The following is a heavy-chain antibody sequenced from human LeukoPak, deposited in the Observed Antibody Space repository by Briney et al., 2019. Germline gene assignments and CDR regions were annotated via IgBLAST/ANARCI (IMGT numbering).Heavy chain of an antibody. CDR1: GFTFSNYG. J-gene: IGHJ5*02. CDR2: ISGSGGST. V-gene: IGHV3-23*01. D-gene: IGHD6-19*01. CDR3: AKEQGIAVSNWFDP. Sequence: GGSLRLSCAASGFTFSNYGMHWVRQAPGKGLEWVSAISGSGGSTYYADSVKGRFTISRDNSKNTLYLQMNSLRAEDTAVYYCAKEQGIAVSNWFDPWGQGTLVTVSS.